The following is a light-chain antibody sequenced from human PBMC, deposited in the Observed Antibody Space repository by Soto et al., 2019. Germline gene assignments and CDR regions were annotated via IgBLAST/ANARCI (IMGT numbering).Light chain of an antibody. J-gene: IGKJ1*01. V-gene: IGKV1-8*01. CDR1: QGISSY. CDR3: QQYYSYPPWT. Sequence: AIQLTQSPSSLSSSLGDRVTIPWRASQGISSYLAWYQQKPGKAPKLLLYAASTLQSGVPSRFSGSGSGTDLTLTISCLQSEDFANYSCQQYYSYPPWTFGQGTKVDIK. CDR2: AAS.